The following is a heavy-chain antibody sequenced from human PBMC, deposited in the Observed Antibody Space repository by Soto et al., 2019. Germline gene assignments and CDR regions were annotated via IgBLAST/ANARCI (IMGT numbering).Heavy chain of an antibody. V-gene: IGHV1-69*13. CDR3: ARGSIAARPGDY. J-gene: IGHJ4*02. Sequence: SVKVSCKASGDVFRSYGINWVRQAPGQGLEWMGGSIPISGTTNYAQKFQGRVAITADESTDTVYMELSRLRSEDTAVYYCARGSIAARPGDYWGQGTLVTVSS. CDR2: SIPISGTT. CDR1: GDVFRSYG. D-gene: IGHD6-6*01.